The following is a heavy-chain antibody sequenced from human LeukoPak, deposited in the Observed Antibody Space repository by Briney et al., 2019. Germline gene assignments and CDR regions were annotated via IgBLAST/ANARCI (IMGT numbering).Heavy chain of an antibody. V-gene: IGHV1-18*01. J-gene: IGHJ4*02. D-gene: IGHD3-10*01. CDR2: ISAENGHT. CDR3: GRDVGVSMVRGVSDY. Sequence: ASVKVSCKGSGYTFTIYGISWVRQVPGQGLEWMGWISAENGHTKYAQKMQGRVTMTTETSTRTAYMELRSLRSDDTAAYYCGRDVGVSMVRGVSDYWGQGTLVTVSS. CDR1: GYTFTIYG.